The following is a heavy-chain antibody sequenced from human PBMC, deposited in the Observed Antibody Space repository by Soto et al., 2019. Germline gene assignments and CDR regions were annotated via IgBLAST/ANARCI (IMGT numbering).Heavy chain of an antibody. CDR1: GGSISSGGYY. V-gene: IGHV4-31*01. D-gene: IGHD2-21*01. CDR2: IYYSGST. Sequence: QVQLQESGPGLVKPSQTLSLTCTVSGGSISSGGYYWSWIRQHPGKGLEWIGYIYYSGSTYYNPSLKRPVTISVDTSKNQFSLKLSSVAAADTVVYYCAASCVGCGGFNYYGMDVWGQGTTVTVSS. J-gene: IGHJ6*02. CDR3: AASCVGCGGFNYYGMDV.